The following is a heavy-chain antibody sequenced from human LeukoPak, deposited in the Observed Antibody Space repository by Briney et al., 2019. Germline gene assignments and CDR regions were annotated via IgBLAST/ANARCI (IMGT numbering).Heavy chain of an antibody. CDR3: ARDLGSSGRDTWFDP. CDR1: GGSISSYY. CDR2: IYTGGST. V-gene: IGHV4-4*07. Sequence: SETLSLTCTVSGGSISSYYWSWIRQPAGKGLEWIGRIYTGGSTNYNPSLKSRVTMSVDTSKNQFSLKLSSVTAADTAVYYCARDLGSSGRDTWFDPWGQGTLVTVSS. J-gene: IGHJ5*02. D-gene: IGHD6-19*01.